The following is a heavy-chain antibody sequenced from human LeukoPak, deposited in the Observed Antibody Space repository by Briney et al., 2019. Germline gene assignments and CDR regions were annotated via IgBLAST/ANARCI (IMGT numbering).Heavy chain of an antibody. CDR2: ISAYNGNT. Sequence: ASVKVSCKASGYTFTSYGISRVRQAPGQGLEWMGWISAYNGNTNYAQKLQGRVTITTETSTSKAYMELRSLRSDDTAVYYCARKIEDSSGYPFDYWGQGTLVTVSS. CDR1: GYTFTSYG. V-gene: IGHV1-18*01. CDR3: ARKIEDSSGYPFDY. J-gene: IGHJ4*02. D-gene: IGHD3-22*01.